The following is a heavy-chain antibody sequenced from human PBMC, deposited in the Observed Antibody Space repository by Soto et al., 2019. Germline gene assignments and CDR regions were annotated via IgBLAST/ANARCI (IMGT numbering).Heavy chain of an antibody. CDR2: IIPILGIA. CDR1: GYTFTSYG. D-gene: IGHD3-3*01. V-gene: IGHV1-69*04. CDR3: AESGGLGASAFDI. Sequence: SVKVSCKASGYTFTSYGISWVRQAPGQGLEWMGRIIPILGIANYAQKFQGRVTITADKSTSTAYMELSSLRSEDTAVYYCAESGGLGASAFDIWGQGTMVTVS. J-gene: IGHJ3*02.